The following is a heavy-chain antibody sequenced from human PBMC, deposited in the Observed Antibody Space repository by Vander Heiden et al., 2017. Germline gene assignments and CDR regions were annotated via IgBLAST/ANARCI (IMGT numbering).Heavy chain of an antibody. D-gene: IGHD6-19*01. CDR2: IRSKAYGGTT. V-gene: IGHV3-49*05. J-gene: IGHJ4*02. CDR3: TRSKIAVASTGDY. Sequence: EVQLVDSAAGLAKPWRPLRLFCTAPVFTFGDYAMSWFRQAPGKGLEWVGCIRSKAYGGTTEYAASVKGRFTISRDDSKSIAYLQMNSLKTEDTAVYYCTRSKIAVASTGDYWGQGTLVTVSS. CDR1: VFTFGDYA.